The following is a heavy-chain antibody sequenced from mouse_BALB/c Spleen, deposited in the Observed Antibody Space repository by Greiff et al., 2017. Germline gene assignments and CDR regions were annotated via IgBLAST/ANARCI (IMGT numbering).Heavy chain of an antibody. CDR2: IDPENGNT. Sequence: VQLKESGAELVRPGALVKLSCKASGFNIKDYYMHWVKQRPEQGLEWIGWIDPENGNTIYDPKFQGKASITADTSSNTAYLQLSSLTSEDTAVYYCVYYYGSSSYYFDYWGQGTTLTVSS. CDR1: GFNIKDYY. D-gene: IGHD1-1*01. J-gene: IGHJ2*01. CDR3: VYYYGSSSYYFDY. V-gene: IGHV14-1*02.